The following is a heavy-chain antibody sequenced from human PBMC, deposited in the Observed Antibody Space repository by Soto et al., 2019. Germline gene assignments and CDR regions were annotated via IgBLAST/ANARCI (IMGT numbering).Heavy chain of an antibody. CDR2: INAYNGDT. CDR1: GYTFPSST. D-gene: IGHD1-7*01. CDR3: ASANYRDSDY. V-gene: IGHV1-18*01. J-gene: IGHJ4*02. Sequence: QVELVQSGAEVKKPGASVKVSCKASGYTFPSSTISWLRQAPGQGLEWMGWINAYNGDTKYAHRLQGRVTMTTDTSTNTAYLELASLTSDDTAIYYCASANYRDSDYWGQGTLVTVSS.